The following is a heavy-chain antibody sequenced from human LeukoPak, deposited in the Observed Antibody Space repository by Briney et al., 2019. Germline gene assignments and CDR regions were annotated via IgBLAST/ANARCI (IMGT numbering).Heavy chain of an antibody. Sequence: GGSLRLSCAASGFTFTNYTMNWVRQAPGKGLERVSSISSSSSYLYYADSVKGRFTISRDNAKSSLYLQMNSLRAEDTAVFYCAREDIVATMTFDYWGQGILVTVSS. D-gene: IGHD5-12*01. CDR1: GFTFTNYT. J-gene: IGHJ4*02. CDR3: AREDIVATMTFDY. V-gene: IGHV3-21*01. CDR2: ISSSSSYL.